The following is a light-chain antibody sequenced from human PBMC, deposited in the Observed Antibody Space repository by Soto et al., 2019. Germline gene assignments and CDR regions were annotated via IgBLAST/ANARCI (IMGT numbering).Light chain of an antibody. CDR1: QSISSW. J-gene: IGKJ1*01. CDR3: QQYNSYPGT. CDR2: KAS. Sequence: DIQVTQSPSTLSASEGDRVTITCRASQSISSWLAWYQQKPGKAPKLLIYKASSLESGVPSRFSGSGSGTEFTLTISSLQPDDFATYYCQQYNSYPGTFGQGTKVDIK. V-gene: IGKV1-5*03.